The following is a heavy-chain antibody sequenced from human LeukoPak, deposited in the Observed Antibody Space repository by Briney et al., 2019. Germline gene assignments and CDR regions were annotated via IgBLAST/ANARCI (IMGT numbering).Heavy chain of an antibody. CDR1: GFTFSSYA. D-gene: IGHD3-10*01. Sequence: PGGSLRLSCAASGFTFSSYAMSWVRQAPGKGLEWVSAISGSGGSTYYADSVKGRFTISRDNSKNTLYLQMNSLRAEDTAVYYCAKGYGSGSYSLYYFDYWGQGTLVTVSS. V-gene: IGHV3-23*01. CDR3: AKGYGSGSYSLYYFDY. CDR2: ISGSGGST. J-gene: IGHJ4*02.